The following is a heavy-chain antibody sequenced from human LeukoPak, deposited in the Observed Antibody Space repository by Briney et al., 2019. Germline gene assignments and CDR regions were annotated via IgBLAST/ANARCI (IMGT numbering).Heavy chain of an antibody. J-gene: IGHJ4*02. D-gene: IGHD6-6*01. V-gene: IGHV3-48*03. CDR1: GFTFSGYE. Sequence: PGGCLRLSCAASGFTFSGYEMNWVRQAPGKGLEWVSYISSRGTTTYYADSVKGRFTISRDDAKNSLYLHTNSLRVEDTAVYYCARLYSSSSGLRASDYWGQGTLV. CDR3: ARLYSSSSGLRASDY. CDR2: ISSRGTTT.